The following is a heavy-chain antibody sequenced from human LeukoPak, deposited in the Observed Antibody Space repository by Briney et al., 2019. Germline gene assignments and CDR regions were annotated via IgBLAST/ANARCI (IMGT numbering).Heavy chain of an antibody. CDR3: ARPGQLGSLYYGMDV. D-gene: IGHD3-10*01. Sequence: PSETLSLTCAVYGGSFSGYQWSWIRQPPGKGLEWIGEINGGSTNYNPSLKSRVTIPVDTSKNQFSLRLSSVTAADTAVYYCARPGQLGSLYYGMDVWGQGTTVTVS. CDR2: INGGST. J-gene: IGHJ6*02. CDR1: GGSFSGYQ. V-gene: IGHV4-34*01.